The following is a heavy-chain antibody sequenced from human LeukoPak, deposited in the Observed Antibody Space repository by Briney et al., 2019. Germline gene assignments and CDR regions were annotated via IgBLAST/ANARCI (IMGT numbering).Heavy chain of an antibody. CDR3: ARRRGSAFDY. J-gene: IGHJ4*02. Sequence: ASVKVSCKASGYTFSSYGISWVRQAPGQGLEWMGGIIPIFGTANYAQKFQGRVTITADESTSTAYMELSSLRSEDTAVYYCARRRGSAFDYWGQGTLVTVSS. D-gene: IGHD1-26*01. V-gene: IGHV1-69*13. CDR1: GYTFSSYG. CDR2: IIPIFGTA.